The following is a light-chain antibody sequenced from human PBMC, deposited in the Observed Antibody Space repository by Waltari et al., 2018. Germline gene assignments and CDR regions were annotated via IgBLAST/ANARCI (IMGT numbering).Light chain of an antibody. CDR3: QQYFTTHT. J-gene: IGKJ5*01. Sequence: DIVMTQSPGSLAVSLGERATINCKSSLSVLSDSNNKNHLAWYQQKPGQPTKLLVSWASTRESGVHDTFSGSGSGTDFTLTITSLQAEDVAVYYCQQYFTTHTFGQGTRLETK. CDR1: LSVLSDSNNKNH. V-gene: IGKV4-1*01. CDR2: WAS.